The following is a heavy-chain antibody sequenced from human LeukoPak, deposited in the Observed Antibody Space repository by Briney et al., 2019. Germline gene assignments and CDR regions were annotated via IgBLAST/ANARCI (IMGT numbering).Heavy chain of an antibody. V-gene: IGHV4-4*02. CDR3: ARETEFPHGVAVAGTRVVADY. CDR1: GGSISSSNW. J-gene: IGHJ4*02. D-gene: IGHD6-19*01. CDR2: IYYSGST. Sequence: SGTLSLTCAVSGGSISSSNWWSWVCQPPGKGLEWIGYIYYSGSTNYNPSLKSRVTISVDTSKNQFSLKLSSVTAADTAVYYCARETEFPHGVAVAGTRVVADYWGQGTLVTVSS.